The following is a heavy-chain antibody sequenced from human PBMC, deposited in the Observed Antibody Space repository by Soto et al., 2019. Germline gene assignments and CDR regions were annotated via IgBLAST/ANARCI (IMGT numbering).Heavy chain of an antibody. CDR2: ISSSAYT. D-gene: IGHD3-9*01. CDR1: GFPFSDYY. CDR3: ARIPHRYDALNGPGY. Sequence: GGSLRLSCAASGFPFSDYYMSWIRQAPGEGLEWISYISSSAYTIYADSVKGRFTISRDNAKNSLFLQMTSLRVEDTAVYYCARIPHRYDALNGPGYWGQGALVTVSS. J-gene: IGHJ4*02. V-gene: IGHV3-11*06.